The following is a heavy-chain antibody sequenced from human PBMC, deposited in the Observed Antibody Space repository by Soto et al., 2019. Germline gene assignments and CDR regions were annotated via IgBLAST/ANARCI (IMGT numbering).Heavy chain of an antibody. CDR3: ARATTVTSSFFFYGLDV. CDR2: IYYNGNT. D-gene: IGHD4-17*01. Sequence: QVQLHESGPGLVKPSQTLSLTCTVSGGSISDDDYYWNWIRQSPGKGLEWIGHIYYNGNTYYNPSLKSRLTMSLDTTQNQFSLLLTSVIAADSAFSFCARATTVTSSFFFYGLDVWGPGTTVTVSS. CDR1: GGSISDDDYY. V-gene: IGHV4-30-4*01. J-gene: IGHJ6*02.